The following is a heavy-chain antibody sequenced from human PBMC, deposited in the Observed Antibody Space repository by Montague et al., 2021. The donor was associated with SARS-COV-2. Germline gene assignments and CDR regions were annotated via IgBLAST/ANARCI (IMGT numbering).Heavy chain of an antibody. CDR1: GDSMTGDSRSRYY. V-gene: IGHV4-61*10. Sequence: SETLSLTCTVSGDSMTGDSRSRYYRSWIRQTAGKGLEWIGYISNSGFTNDNPSPKTRVTTSVDTSINQFSLKLNSGTAADTAVYYCARVRKDDYGDNYFDYWGQGTLVTVSS. CDR2: ISNSGFT. J-gene: IGHJ4*02. CDR3: ARVRKDDYGDNYFDY. D-gene: IGHD4-17*01.